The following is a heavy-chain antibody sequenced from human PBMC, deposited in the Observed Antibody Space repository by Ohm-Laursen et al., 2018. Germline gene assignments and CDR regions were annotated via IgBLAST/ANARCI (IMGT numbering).Heavy chain of an antibody. CDR3: AKDLDYYGSV. Sequence: SLRLSCSASGFTFSSYEMNWVRQAPGKGLEWVSYISSSGSSMYYANSVKGRFTISRDNAKNSLSLQMNSLRAEDTAVYYCAKDLDYYGSVWGQGTTVTVSS. CDR1: GFTFSSYE. V-gene: IGHV3-48*03. J-gene: IGHJ6*02. CDR2: ISSSGSSM. D-gene: IGHD3-10*01.